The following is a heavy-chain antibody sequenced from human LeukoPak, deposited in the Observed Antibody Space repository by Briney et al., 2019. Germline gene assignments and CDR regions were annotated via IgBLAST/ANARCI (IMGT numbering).Heavy chain of an antibody. CDR1: GFTFADYA. CDR3: VAFDI. CDR2: ISWNSGSI. Sequence: PRRCLRLSCAASGFTFADYAMHWVRQAPGKGLEWVSGISWNSGSIGYAVSVTGRFTISRDNAKNSLYLQMNSLRAEDTALYYCVAFDIWGQGTMVTVSS. J-gene: IGHJ3*02. V-gene: IGHV3-9*01.